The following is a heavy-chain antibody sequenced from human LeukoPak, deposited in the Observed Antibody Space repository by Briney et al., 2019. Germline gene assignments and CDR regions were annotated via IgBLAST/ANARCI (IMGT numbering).Heavy chain of an antibody. CDR1: GYSITRGSY. J-gene: IGHJ3*02. V-gene: IGHV4-38-2*02. Sequence: SETLSLTCTVSGYSITRGSYWGWIRQPPGKGLEWIANIYHSGSTYYNPSLKSRVTISVDTSKNQFSLKLSSVTEADTGIYYCARVHVNSGYYFGDAFDIWGQGTMVTVSS. CDR2: IYHSGST. CDR3: ARVHVNSGYYFGDAFDI. D-gene: IGHD3-22*01.